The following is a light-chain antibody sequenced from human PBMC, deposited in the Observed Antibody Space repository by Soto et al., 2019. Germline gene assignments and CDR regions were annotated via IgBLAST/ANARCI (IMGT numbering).Light chain of an antibody. CDR2: GTS. CDR3: EYYGTSIT. V-gene: IGKV3-20*01. J-gene: IGKJ4*01. CDR1: QSISNNH. Sequence: EIVLTQSPGTLSLSPGERVTVSCRASQSISNNHLAWYQQKPGQAPRLLIHGTSNRATGIPDRFSGSGSGTDFTLTFSRLEPEDFAVYYCEYYGTSITFGGGTKVEIK.